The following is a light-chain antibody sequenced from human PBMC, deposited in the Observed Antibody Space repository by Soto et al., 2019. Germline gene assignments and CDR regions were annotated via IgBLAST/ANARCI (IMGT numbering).Light chain of an antibody. V-gene: IGLV2-14*01. CDR2: DVT. CDR1: SSDVGGYNF. Sequence: QSALTQPASVSGSPRQSITISCTGTSSDVGGYNFVSWYQQHPDKAPKLMIYDVTNRPSGVSNLFSGSKSGNTASLTISGLQAEDEADYYCSSYTSISTYAFGTGTKVTVL. J-gene: IGLJ1*01. CDR3: SSYTSISTYA.